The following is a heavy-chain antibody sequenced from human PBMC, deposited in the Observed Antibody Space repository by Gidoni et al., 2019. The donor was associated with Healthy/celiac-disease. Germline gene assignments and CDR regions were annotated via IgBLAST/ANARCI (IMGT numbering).Heavy chain of an antibody. CDR1: GFTFSSYA. V-gene: IGHV3-23*01. D-gene: IGHD3-22*01. J-gene: IGHJ3*02. CDR3: AKSYYYDSSGLDAFDI. Sequence: EVQLLESGGGLVQPGGSLRLSCAASGFTFSSYAMSWFRQAPGKGLEWVSAISGSGGSTYYADSVKGRFTISRDNSKNTLYLQMNSLRAEDTAVYYCAKSYYYDSSGLDAFDIWGQGTMVTVSS. CDR2: ISGSGGST.